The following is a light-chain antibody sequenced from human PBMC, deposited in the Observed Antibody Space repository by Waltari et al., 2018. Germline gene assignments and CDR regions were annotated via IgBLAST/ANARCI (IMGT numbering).Light chain of an antibody. CDR1: QSVLYTSNNTNY. Sequence: DIVMTQSPDSLAVSLGERATINCKSSQSVLYTSNNTNYLAWYQQKPGQPPKLLIYWASTRDSGVPDRFSGSGSVTDFTLTISSLQADDVAVYYCQQYSSAPWTFGQGTKVEIK. CDR2: WAS. CDR3: QQYSSAPWT. V-gene: IGKV4-1*01. J-gene: IGKJ1*01.